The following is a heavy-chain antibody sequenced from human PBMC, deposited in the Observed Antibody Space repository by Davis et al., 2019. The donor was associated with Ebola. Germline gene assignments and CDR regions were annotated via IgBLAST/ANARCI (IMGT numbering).Heavy chain of an antibody. CDR3: ARDRSQRWIYWYFDL. CDR2: INPNSGGT. D-gene: IGHD4-23*01. CDR1: GYTFTAYH. J-gene: IGHJ2*01. Sequence: ASVKVSCKASGYTFTAYHMHWVRQAPGQGLEWMGRINPNSGGTNYAQKFQGRVTMTRDTSISTAYMELSRLRSDDTAVYYCARDRSQRWIYWYFDLWGRGTLVTVSS. V-gene: IGHV1-2*06.